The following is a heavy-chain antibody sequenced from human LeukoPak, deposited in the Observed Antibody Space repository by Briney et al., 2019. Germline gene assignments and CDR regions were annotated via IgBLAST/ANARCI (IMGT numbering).Heavy chain of an antibody. D-gene: IGHD4-11*01. CDR1: GGSFSGYY. CDR2: INHSGGT. Sequence: PSETLSLTCAVYGGSFSGYYWSWIRQPPGKGLEWIGEINHSGGTNYNPSLKSRVTISVDTSKNQFSLKLSSVTAADTAVYYCAGTVTKQPSIDYWGQGTLVTVSS. CDR3: AGTVTKQPSIDY. V-gene: IGHV4-34*01. J-gene: IGHJ4*02.